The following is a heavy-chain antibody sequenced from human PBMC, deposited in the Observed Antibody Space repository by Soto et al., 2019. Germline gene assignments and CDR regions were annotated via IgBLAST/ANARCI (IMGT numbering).Heavy chain of an antibody. D-gene: IGHD3-16*01. V-gene: IGHV3-23*01. CDR3: GKEGAQGGGGYFDY. CDR2: ISGSGGST. Sequence: EVQLLESGGGLVQPGGSLRLSCAASGFTFSSYAMSWVRQAPGKGLEWVSGISGSGGSTYYADSVKGRFTISRDNSKNPLKREMNRLGGGDPALFYRGKEGAQGGGGYFDYWGQGTLVTVSS. J-gene: IGHJ4*02. CDR1: GFTFSSYA.